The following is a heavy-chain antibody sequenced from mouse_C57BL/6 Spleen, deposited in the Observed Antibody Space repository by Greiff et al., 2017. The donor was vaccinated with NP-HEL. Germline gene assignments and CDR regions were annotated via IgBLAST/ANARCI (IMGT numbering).Heavy chain of an antibody. CDR3: AKTPYSNYNYYAMDY. J-gene: IGHJ4*01. CDR1: GFSLTSYG. Sequence: VQLQQSGPGLVQPSQSLSITCTVSGFSLTSYGVHWVRQPPGKGLEWLGVIWRGGSTDYNAAFISRLSISKDNSKSQVFFKMNSLQADDTAIYYCAKTPYSNYNYYAMDYWGQGTSVTVSS. D-gene: IGHD2-5*01. V-gene: IGHV2-4*01. CDR2: IWRGGST.